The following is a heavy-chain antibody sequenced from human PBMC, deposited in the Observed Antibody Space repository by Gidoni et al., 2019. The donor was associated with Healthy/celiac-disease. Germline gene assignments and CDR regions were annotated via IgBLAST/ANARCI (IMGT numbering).Heavy chain of an antibody. J-gene: IGHJ4*02. Sequence: EVQLVESGGGLVKPGGSLRLSCAASGFTFSGYSMNWVRQTPGKGLEWVSSISSSSSYIYYADSVKGRFTSSRDNAKNSLYLQMNSLRAEDTAVYYCARGYSSGQYRIDYWGQGTLVTVSS. V-gene: IGHV3-21*01. CDR3: ARGYSSGQYRIDY. CDR1: GFTFSGYS. D-gene: IGHD6-19*01. CDR2: ISSSSSYI.